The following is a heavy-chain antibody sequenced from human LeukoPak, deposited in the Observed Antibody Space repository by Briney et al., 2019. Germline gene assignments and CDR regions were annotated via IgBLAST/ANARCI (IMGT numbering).Heavy chain of an antibody. CDR2: LTDSGGNT. D-gene: IGHD4-23*01. CDR3: ARVRSVGGNPHAFNI. J-gene: IGHJ3*02. Sequence: PGGSLRLSCAASGFTFSIYAMSWVRQAPGKGLEWVSALTDSGGNTYYADSVKGRFTISRDNAKNSLYLQMNSLRVEDTALYYCARVRSVGGNPHAFNIWGQGTMVTVSS. CDR1: GFTFSIYA. V-gene: IGHV3-23*01.